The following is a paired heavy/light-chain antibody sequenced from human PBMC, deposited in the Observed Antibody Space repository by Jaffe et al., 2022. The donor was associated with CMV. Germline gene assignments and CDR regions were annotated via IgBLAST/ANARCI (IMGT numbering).Light chain of an antibody. CDR2: GAS. J-gene: IGKJ4*01. CDR3: QQYGSSALT. Sequence: EIVLTQSPGTLSLSPGERATLSCRASQSVSSSYLAWYQQKPGQAPRLLIYGASSRATGIPDRFSGSGSGTDFTLTISRLEPEDFAVYYCQQYGSSALTFGGGTKVEIK. CDR1: QSVSSSY. V-gene: IGKV3-20*01.
Heavy chain of an antibody. CDR3: AKAIRYSSGWDYYYYYYYGMDV. CDR1: GFTFSSYG. V-gene: IGHV3-30*18. D-gene: IGHD6-19*01. CDR2: ISYDGSNK. J-gene: IGHJ6*02. Sequence: QVQLVESGGGVVQPGRSLRLSCAASGFTFSSYGMHWVRQAPGKGLEWVAVISYDGSNKYYADSVKGRFTISRDNSKNTLYLQMNSLRAEDTAVYYCAKAIRYSSGWDYYYYYYYGMDVWGQGTTVTVSS.